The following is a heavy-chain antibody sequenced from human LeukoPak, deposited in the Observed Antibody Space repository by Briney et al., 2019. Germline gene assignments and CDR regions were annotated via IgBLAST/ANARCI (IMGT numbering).Heavy chain of an antibody. CDR2: IKQDGSEK. CDR1: GFTFSTYW. J-gene: IGHJ4*02. Sequence: TGGPLRLSCGASGFTFSTYWMSGVRQAPGKGLEWVANIKQDGSEKYYVDSVKGRFTISRDNAKNSLYLQMNSLRAEDTAMYYCARDSAGNDYWGQGTLVTVSS. V-gene: IGHV3-7*01. D-gene: IGHD6-13*01. CDR3: ARDSAGNDY.